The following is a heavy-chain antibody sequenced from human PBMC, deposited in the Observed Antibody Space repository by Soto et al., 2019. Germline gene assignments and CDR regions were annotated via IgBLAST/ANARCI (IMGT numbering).Heavy chain of an antibody. CDR3: ARDEYDYIWGSYRL. CDR2: ISSNGGST. J-gene: IGHJ4*02. Sequence: EVQLVESGGGLVQPGGSLRLSCAASGFTFSSYAMHWVRQAPGKGLEYVSAISSNGGSTYYANSVKGRFTISRDNSKNTLYLQMGRLRAEDMAVYYCARDEYDYIWGSYRLWGQGTLVTVSS. V-gene: IGHV3-64*01. CDR1: GFTFSSYA. D-gene: IGHD3-16*02.